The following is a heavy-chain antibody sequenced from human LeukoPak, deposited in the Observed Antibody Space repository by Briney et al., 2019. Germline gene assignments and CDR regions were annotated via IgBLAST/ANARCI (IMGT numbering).Heavy chain of an antibody. Sequence: SETLSLTCAVSGYSISSGYYWGWIRQPPGKGLEWIGSIYHSGSTYYNPSLKSRVTISVDTSKNQFSLKLSSVTAADTAVYYCATSYSSGSMNFDYWGQGTLVTVSS. CDR1: GYSISSGYY. CDR3: ATSYSSGSMNFDY. J-gene: IGHJ4*02. CDR2: IYHSGST. V-gene: IGHV4-38-2*01. D-gene: IGHD6-19*01.